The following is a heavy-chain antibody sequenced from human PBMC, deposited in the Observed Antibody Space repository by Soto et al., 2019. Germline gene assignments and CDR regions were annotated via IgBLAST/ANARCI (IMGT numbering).Heavy chain of an antibody. V-gene: IGHV3-30*18. D-gene: IGHD5-18*01. CDR3: AKEMSPLGYSFGLDS. CDR2: ISYDEKNK. Sequence: GGSLRLSCAASGFTFSTYGMHWVRQAPGKGLEWVAVISYDEKNKYYVDSVKGRFTISRDNSKNTLFLQINNLRAEDTAVYYCAKEMSPLGYSFGLDSWGQGTLVTV. CDR1: GFTFSTYG. J-gene: IGHJ4*02.